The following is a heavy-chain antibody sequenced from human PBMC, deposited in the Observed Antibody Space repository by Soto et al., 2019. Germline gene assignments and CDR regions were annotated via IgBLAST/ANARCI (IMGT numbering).Heavy chain of an antibody. V-gene: IGHV3-23*01. J-gene: IGHJ4*02. D-gene: IGHD5-18*01. CDR2: ITSTGDRA. Sequence: PGGSLRLSCAASGFTFSSYAMSWVRQAPGKGLEWVSSITSTGDRAYYADSGKGRFTVSRDNSKNTLYLQMNSLRAEDTAVYYCAKDYMVTRSPFDYWGQGTLVTVSS. CDR1: GFTFSSYA. CDR3: AKDYMVTRSPFDY.